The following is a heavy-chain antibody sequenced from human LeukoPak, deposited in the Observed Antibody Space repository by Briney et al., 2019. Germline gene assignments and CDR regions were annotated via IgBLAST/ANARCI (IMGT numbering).Heavy chain of an antibody. CDR3: ARIGIAVAGRVY. D-gene: IGHD6-19*01. V-gene: IGHV4-34*01. CDR2: INHSGST. Sequence: SETLSLTCAVYGGSFSGYYWSWIRQPPGKGLERIGEINHSGSTNYNPSLKSRVTISVDTSKNQFSLKLSSVTAADTAVYYCARIGIAVAGRVYWGQGTLVTVSS. CDR1: GGSFSGYY. J-gene: IGHJ4*02.